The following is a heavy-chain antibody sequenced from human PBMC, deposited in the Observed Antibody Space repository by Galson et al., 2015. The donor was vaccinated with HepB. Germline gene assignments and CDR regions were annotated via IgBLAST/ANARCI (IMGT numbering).Heavy chain of an antibody. J-gene: IGHJ5*02. CDR3: ARGEAVAGWSQNWFDP. D-gene: IGHD6-19*01. Sequence: SVKVSCKASGYTFNGYYMHWVRQAPGKGLEWMGWINPNRGGTKYAQKFQGWVTMTRDTSISTDYMELSRLRSDDTAVYYCARGEAVAGWSQNWFDPWGQGTPVTVSS. V-gene: IGHV1-2*04. CDR2: INPNRGGT. CDR1: GYTFNGYY.